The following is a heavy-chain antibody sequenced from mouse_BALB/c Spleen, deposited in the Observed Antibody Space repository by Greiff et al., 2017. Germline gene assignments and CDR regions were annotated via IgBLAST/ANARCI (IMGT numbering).Heavy chain of an antibody. J-gene: IGHJ1*01. D-gene: IGHD2-2*01. CDR2: ISSGSSTI. CDR3: ARGGTGYDFWYFDV. CDR1: GFTFSSFG. Sequence: DVKLVESGGGLVQPGGSRKLSCAASGFTFSSFGMHWVRQAPEKGLEWVAYISSGSSTIYYADTVKGRFTISRDNPKNTLFLQMTSLRSEDTAMYYCARGGTGYDFWYFDVWGAGTTVTVSS. V-gene: IGHV5-17*02.